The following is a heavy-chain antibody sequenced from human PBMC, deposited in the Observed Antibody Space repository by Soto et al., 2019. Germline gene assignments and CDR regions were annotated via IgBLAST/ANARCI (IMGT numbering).Heavy chain of an antibody. CDR3: ARAPSDYYDSSGYYFY. D-gene: IGHD3-22*01. J-gene: IGHJ4*02. Sequence: QVQLVESGGGVVQPGRSLRLSCAASGFTFSSYGMHRVRQAPGKGLEWVAVIWYDGSNKYYADSVKGRFTISRDNSKNTLYLQMNSLRAEDTAVYYCARAPSDYYDSSGYYFYWGQGTLVTVSS. CDR1: GFTFSSYG. V-gene: IGHV3-33*01. CDR2: IWYDGSNK.